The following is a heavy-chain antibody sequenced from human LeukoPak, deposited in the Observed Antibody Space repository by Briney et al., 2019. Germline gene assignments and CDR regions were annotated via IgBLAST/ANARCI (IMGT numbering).Heavy chain of an antibody. V-gene: IGHV3-23*01. CDR3: AREGTLWFGELLGEIDY. D-gene: IGHD3-10*01. CDR2: ISGSGGST. J-gene: IGHJ4*02. CDR1: GFTFSRYW. Sequence: PGGSLRLSCAASGFTFSRYWMSWVRQAPGKGLEWVSAISGSGGSTYYADSVKGRFTISRDNAKNSLYLQMNSLRAEDTAVYYCAREGTLWFGELLGEIDYWGQGTLVTVSS.